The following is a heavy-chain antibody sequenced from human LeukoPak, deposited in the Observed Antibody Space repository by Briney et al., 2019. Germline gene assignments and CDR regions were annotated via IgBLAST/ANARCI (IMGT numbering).Heavy chain of an antibody. J-gene: IGHJ5*02. CDR3: ARLGVAGTSWFDP. Sequence: SETLSLTCTVSGASISSYYWSWIRQAPGKGLEWIGYIYYSGIINYNPSLKSRVTMSVDTSKNQFSLKLSSVTAADTAVYYCARLGVAGTSWFDPWGQGTLVTVSS. D-gene: IGHD6-19*01. CDR2: IYYSGII. CDR1: GASISSYY. V-gene: IGHV4-59*08.